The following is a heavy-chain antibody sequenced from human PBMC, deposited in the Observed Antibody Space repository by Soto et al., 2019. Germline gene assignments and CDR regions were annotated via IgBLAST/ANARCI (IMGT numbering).Heavy chain of an antibody. Sequence: QVQLQESGPGLVKPLETLSLTCTVSGGSISSYHWSWIRQSAGKGLEWIGRIYTSGNTHYNPSLKSRVTVSIDTSKNQFFPTVNSVTAADSAVYYCARESGDNWDYEAYWGQGTPVTVSS. D-gene: IGHD1-7*01. V-gene: IGHV4-4*07. CDR2: IYTSGNT. CDR1: GGSISSYH. CDR3: ARESGDNWDYEAY. J-gene: IGHJ4*02.